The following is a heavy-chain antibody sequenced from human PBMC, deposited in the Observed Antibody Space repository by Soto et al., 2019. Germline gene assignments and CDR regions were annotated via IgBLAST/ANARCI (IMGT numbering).Heavy chain of an antibody. Sequence: EVQVSESGGDLVQPGGSLRLSCAASGFSFSNYAMSWVRQAPGKGLEWVSAVSGSGGSTYYADYVKGRFTISRDNSKNTLYLQMNSLRVEDAAIYYCVKGSAPVRPYYVDYWGQGTLVTVSS. CDR2: VSGSGGST. CDR1: GFSFSNYA. D-gene: IGHD3-10*02. V-gene: IGHV3-23*01. J-gene: IGHJ4*02. CDR3: VKGSAPVRPYYVDY.